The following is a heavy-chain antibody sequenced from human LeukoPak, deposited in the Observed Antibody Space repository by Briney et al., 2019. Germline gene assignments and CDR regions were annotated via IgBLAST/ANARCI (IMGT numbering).Heavy chain of an antibody. J-gene: IGHJ4*02. CDR3: ARGIGFNYYFDS. D-gene: IGHD5-24*01. V-gene: IGHV4-59*07. CDR1: AHPMSSYY. CDR2: ISYSGYT. Sequence: SDPLSLTCDVSAHPMSSYYWSWLRHPPGKGREWIGYISYSGYTKYNHSLTSRVTISLDTSKSQFSLKVSSVTAAETYVYYCARGIGFNYYFDSWGQGTLVTVSS.